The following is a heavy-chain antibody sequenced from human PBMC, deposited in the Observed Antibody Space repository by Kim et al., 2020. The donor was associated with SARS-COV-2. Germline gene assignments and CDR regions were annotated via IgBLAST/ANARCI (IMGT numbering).Heavy chain of an antibody. CDR3: ARAPEGPAPSHIDY. J-gene: IGHJ4*02. V-gene: IGHV4-31*02. Sequence: NPSLKSRVTISVDTSKNQFSLKLSSVTAADTAVYYCARAPEGPAPSHIDYWGQGTLVTVSS.